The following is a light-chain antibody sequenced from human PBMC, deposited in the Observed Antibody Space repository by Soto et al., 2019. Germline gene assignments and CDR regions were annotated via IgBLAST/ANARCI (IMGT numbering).Light chain of an antibody. Sequence: QSALTQPPSASGSPGQSVTISCTGTSSDVGGSNYVSWYQHHPGKAPKLIIYEVTKRPSGVPDRFSGSKSGNTASLTVSGLQAEDEADYHCSSYEVNNDLKLFGGGTKLTV. J-gene: IGLJ2*01. V-gene: IGLV2-8*01. CDR1: SSDVGGSNY. CDR3: SSYEVNNDLKL. CDR2: EVT.